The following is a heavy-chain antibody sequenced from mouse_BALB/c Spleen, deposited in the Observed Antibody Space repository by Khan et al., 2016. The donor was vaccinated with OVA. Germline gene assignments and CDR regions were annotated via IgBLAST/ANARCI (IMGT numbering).Heavy chain of an antibody. CDR3: ARVYGGDFDY. Sequence: EVQLVESGPGLVKPSQSLSLTCTVTGFSITSDYAWNWIRQFPGNKLEWMGYISYSGNTKYNPSLQSRISITRDTSKNQFFLQLNSVTIEDTATYYCARVYGGDFDYWGQGTTRTVSS. CDR2: ISYSGNT. J-gene: IGHJ2*01. CDR1: GFSITSDYA. V-gene: IGHV3-2*02. D-gene: IGHD1-1*01.